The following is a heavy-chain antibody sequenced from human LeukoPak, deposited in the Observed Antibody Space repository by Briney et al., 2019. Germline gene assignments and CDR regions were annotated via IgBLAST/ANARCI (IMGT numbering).Heavy chain of an antibody. CDR3: ARNVSMVRGVTRLNWFVP. CDR1: GGSISSSSYY. J-gene: IGHJ5*02. V-gene: IGHV4-39*01. Sequence: SETLTLTCTVAGGSISSSSYYWGWIRQPPGKGLEWIGSIYYSGSTHYNPSLKSLVTISVDTSKKQFFLKLSSVTAADTAVYYCARNVSMVRGVTRLNWFVPWGQGTLVTVSS. CDR2: IYYSGST. D-gene: IGHD3-10*01.